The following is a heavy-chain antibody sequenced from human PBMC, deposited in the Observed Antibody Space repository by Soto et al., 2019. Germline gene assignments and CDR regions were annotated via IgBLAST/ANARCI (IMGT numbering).Heavy chain of an antibody. CDR2: IYHSGST. V-gene: IGHV4-4*01. Sequence: QVQLQESGPGLVKPSRTLSLTCAVSGGSISSSNWWRWVRQPPGKGLEWIGEIYHSGSTNYNPSLMSRVTITVDKSKNQFSLKLSSVTAADTAVYCCARVVGGYYYGMDVWGQGTTVTVSS. J-gene: IGHJ6*02. CDR3: ARVVGGYYYGMDV. D-gene: IGHD2-2*01. CDR1: GGSISSSNW.